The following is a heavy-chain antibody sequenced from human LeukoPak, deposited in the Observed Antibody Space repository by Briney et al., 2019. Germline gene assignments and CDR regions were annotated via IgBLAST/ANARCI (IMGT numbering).Heavy chain of an antibody. CDR1: GGSISSYY. CDR2: IYYSGST. J-gene: IGHJ5*02. D-gene: IGHD5-18*01. CDR3: ARGRGYSYGYDGNWFDP. V-gene: IGHV4-59*01. Sequence: SETLSLTCTVSGGSISSYYWSWIRQPPGKGLEWIGYIYYSGSTNYNPSLKSRVTISVDTSKNQFSLKLSSVTAADTAVYYCARGRGYSYGYDGNWFDPWGQGTLVTVSS.